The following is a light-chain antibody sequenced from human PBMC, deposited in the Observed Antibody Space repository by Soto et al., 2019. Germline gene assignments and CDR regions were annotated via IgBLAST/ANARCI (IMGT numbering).Light chain of an antibody. V-gene: IGLV1-51*01. CDR3: GTWDSSLSAVV. J-gene: IGLJ2*01. CDR2: DNN. Sequence: QSVLTKPPSSYGTPGQRVTISCSGSGSSIGTNTVNWYRQLPGTAPKLLIYDNNKRPSGIPDRFSGSKSGTSATLGITGLQTGDEADYYCGTWDSSLSAVVFGGGTKLTVL. CDR1: GSSIGTNT.